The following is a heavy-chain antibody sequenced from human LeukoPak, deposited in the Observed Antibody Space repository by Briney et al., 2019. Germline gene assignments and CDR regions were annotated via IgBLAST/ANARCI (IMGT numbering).Heavy chain of an antibody. CDR1: GYTFTSYG. CDR2: ISAYNGNT. V-gene: IGHV1-18*01. J-gene: IGHJ6*02. D-gene: IGHD6-13*01. Sequence: ASVKVSCKASGYTFTSYGISWVRQGPGQGLEWMGWISAYNGNTNYAQKLQGRVTMTTDTSTSTAYMELRSLRSDDTAVYYCARDGQTYSSSWYRYYYYGMDVWGQGTTVTVSS. CDR3: ARDGQTYSSSWYRYYYYGMDV.